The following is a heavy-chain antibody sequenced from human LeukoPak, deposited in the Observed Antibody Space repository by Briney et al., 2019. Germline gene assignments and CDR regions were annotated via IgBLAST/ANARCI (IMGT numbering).Heavy chain of an antibody. J-gene: IGHJ5*02. V-gene: IGHV1-2*02. D-gene: IGHD2-2*01. CDR3: ARDGVYCSSTSCKLRNWFDP. CDR2: INPNSGGT. CDR1: GYTFTGYY. Sequence: ASVKVSRKASGYTFTGYYMHWVRQAPGQGLEWMGWINPNSGGTNYAQKFQGRVTMTRDTSISTAYMELSRLRSDDTAVYYCARDGVYCSSTSCKLRNWFDPWGQGTLVTVSS.